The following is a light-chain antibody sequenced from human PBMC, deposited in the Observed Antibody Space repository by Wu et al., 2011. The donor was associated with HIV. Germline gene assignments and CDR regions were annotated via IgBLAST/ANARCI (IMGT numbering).Light chain of an antibody. J-gene: IGKJ2*01. V-gene: IGKV3-20*01. CDR3: QQYGSSPYT. CDR2: GAS. Sequence: EIVLTQSPGTLSLSPGERATLSCRASQSVSSGYLAWYQQKPGQAPRLLIYGASTRATGIPDRFSGGGSGTDFTLTISRLEPEDLAVYYCQQYGSSPYTFGQGTKLEIK. CDR1: QSVSSGY.